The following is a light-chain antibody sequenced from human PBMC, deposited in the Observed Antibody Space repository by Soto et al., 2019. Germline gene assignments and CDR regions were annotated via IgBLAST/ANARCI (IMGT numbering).Light chain of an antibody. CDR3: QQYESTPPT. Sequence: EIVMTQSPDSLPGSRGERATTTAKSSQRVFYSSNNKNYLAWYQQRPGQPPKLLIYWASTRESGVPDRFSGSGSGTDFTLTITSLQAEDVAVYYCQQYESTPPTFGQGTKLEIK. CDR1: QRVFYSSNNKNY. V-gene: IGKV4-1*01. CDR2: WAS. J-gene: IGKJ2*01.